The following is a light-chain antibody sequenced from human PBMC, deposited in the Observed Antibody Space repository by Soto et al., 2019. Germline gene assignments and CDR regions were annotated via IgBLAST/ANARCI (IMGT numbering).Light chain of an antibody. V-gene: IGKV3-20*01. CDR3: QQYGNSPPWT. J-gene: IGKJ1*01. CDR1: QSVSSSY. Sequence: EIVLTQSPGTLSLSPGERATLSCRASQSVSSSYLAWYQQKPGQAPRLLIYGASSRATGIPDRFSGSGSGTDFTLTISRLEPEDFAVYYCQQYGNSPPWTFGKGPRWKSN. CDR2: GAS.